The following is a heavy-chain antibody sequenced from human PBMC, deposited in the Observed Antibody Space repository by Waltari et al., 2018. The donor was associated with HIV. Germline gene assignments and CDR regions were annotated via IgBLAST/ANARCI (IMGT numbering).Heavy chain of an antibody. J-gene: IGHJ4*02. D-gene: IGHD6-6*01. CDR2: INPNSGGT. Sequence: QVQLVQSGAEVKKPGASVTVSCKASGYTFTGYYMHWVRTAPGKGLEWMGWINPNSGGTNYAQKFQGRVTITRDTSISTAYMELSRLRSDDTAVYYCARGDVAARRKADPGSQNYWGQGTLVTVSS. CDR1: GYTFTGYY. V-gene: IGHV1-2*02. CDR3: ARGDVAARRKADPGSQNY.